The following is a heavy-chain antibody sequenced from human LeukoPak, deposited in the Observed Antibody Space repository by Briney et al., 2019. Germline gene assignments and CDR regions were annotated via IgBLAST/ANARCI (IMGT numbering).Heavy chain of an antibody. V-gene: IGHV1-18*01. D-gene: IGHD6-19*01. CDR1: GYTFTSYG. J-gene: IGHJ4*02. CDR2: ISAYNGNT. Sequence: ASVKVSCKASGYTFTSYGTSWVRQAPGQGLEWMGWISAYNGNTNYAQKLQGRVTLTTDTSTNTAYMDLRSLRSDDTAVYYCARDRGSGWFVYWGQGTLVTVSS. CDR3: ARDRGSGWFVY.